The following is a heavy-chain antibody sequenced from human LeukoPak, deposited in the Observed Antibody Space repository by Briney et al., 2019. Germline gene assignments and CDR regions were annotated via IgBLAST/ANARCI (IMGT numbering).Heavy chain of an antibody. V-gene: IGHV3-21*01. Sequence: GGSLRLSCAASGFTFSSYSMNWVRQAPGKGLEWVSSISSSSSYIYCADSVKGRFTISRDNAKNSLYLQMNSLRAEDTAVYYCARGIYYGDYVYYFDYWGQGTLVTVSS. J-gene: IGHJ4*02. CDR1: GFTFSSYS. CDR2: ISSSSSYI. D-gene: IGHD4-17*01. CDR3: ARGIYYGDYVYYFDY.